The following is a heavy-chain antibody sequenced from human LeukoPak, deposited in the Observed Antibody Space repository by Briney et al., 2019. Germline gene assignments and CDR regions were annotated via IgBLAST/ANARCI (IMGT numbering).Heavy chain of an antibody. CDR2: ISGNNDNP. Sequence: ASVKVSCKASGYTFSNFGISWVRQAPGQGLEWMGWISGNNDNPNYGQKFQGRLTVTTDSSTNTAYMELRNLRSDDTAVYYCARDGTRTDDYWGQGTLVTVS. CDR3: ARDGTRTDDY. CDR1: GYTFSNFG. V-gene: IGHV1-18*01. J-gene: IGHJ4*02. D-gene: IGHD1-1*01.